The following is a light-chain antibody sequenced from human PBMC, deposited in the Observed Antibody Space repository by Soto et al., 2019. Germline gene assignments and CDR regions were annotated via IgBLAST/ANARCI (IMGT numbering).Light chain of an antibody. Sequence: DIQMTQSPSTLSASIGDRVTITCRASLTINSWVAWYQQRPGKAPKVLIYRASILEGGVPSRFSGSGSGTEFTLTITNLQPDDSATYYCQQYNGYAWSFGQGTKVEIK. CDR1: LTINSW. J-gene: IGKJ1*01. CDR3: QQYNGYAWS. V-gene: IGKV1-5*03. CDR2: RAS.